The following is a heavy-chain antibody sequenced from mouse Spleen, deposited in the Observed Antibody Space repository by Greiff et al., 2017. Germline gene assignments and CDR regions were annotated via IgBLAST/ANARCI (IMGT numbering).Heavy chain of an antibody. CDR1: GFNIKNTY. J-gene: IGHJ4*01. CDR3: ARGHYYGSSYYAMDY. D-gene: IGHD1-1*01. V-gene: IGHV14-3*01. Sequence: DVQLVESVAELVRPGASVKLSCTASGFNIKNTYMHWVKQRPEQGLEWIGRIDPANGNTKYAPKFQGKATITADTSSNTAYLQLSSLTSEDTAIYYCARGHYYGSSYYAMDYWGQGTSVTVSS. CDR2: IDPANGNT.